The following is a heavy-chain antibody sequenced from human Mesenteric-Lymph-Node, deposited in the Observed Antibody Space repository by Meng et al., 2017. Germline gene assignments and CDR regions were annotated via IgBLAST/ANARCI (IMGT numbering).Heavy chain of an antibody. J-gene: IGHJ3*02. CDR1: GYSFTSYW. CDR2: IYPGDSDT. Sequence: GESLKISCKGSGYSFTSYWIGWVRQMPGKGLEWVGIIYPGDSDTRYSPSFQGQVTISADKSISTAYLQWSSLKASDTAMYYCARARRFNSGYGAFDIWGQGTMVTVSS. D-gene: IGHD5-12*01. CDR3: ARARRFNSGYGAFDI. V-gene: IGHV5-51*01.